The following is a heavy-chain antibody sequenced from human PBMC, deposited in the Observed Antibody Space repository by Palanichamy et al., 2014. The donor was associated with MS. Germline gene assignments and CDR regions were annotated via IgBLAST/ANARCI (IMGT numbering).Heavy chain of an antibody. V-gene: IGHV1-69*01. CDR3: ARGVRGGNSWPYYFDY. J-gene: IGHJ4*02. D-gene: IGHD4-23*01. CDR1: GGTFSSYA. Sequence: QVQLVQSGAEVKKPGSSVKVSCKASGGTFSSYAISWVRQAPGQGLEWMGGIIPIFGTANYAQKFQGRVTITADEATSTAYMELSSLRSEDTAVYYCARGVRGGNSWPYYFDYWGQGTLVTVSS. CDR2: IIPIFGTA.